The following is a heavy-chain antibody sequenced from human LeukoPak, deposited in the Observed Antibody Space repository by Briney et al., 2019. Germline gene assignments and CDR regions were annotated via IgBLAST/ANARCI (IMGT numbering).Heavy chain of an antibody. Sequence: GGSLRLSCAASGFTFSNYAMSWVRQAPGKGLEWVSAISGSGGRTYYADSVKGRFTISRDNSKNSLYLQMNSLRAEDTAVYYCAKDEYYDFWSGYYAYYYYYMDVWGKGTTVTVSS. CDR2: ISGSGGRT. V-gene: IGHV3-23*01. CDR3: AKDEYYDFWSGYYAYYYYYMDV. CDR1: GFTFSNYA. D-gene: IGHD3-3*01. J-gene: IGHJ6*03.